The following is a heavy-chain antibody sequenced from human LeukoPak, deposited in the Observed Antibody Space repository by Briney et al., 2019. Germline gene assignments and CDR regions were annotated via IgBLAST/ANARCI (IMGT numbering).Heavy chain of an antibody. CDR2: IYYSGST. D-gene: IGHD4-17*01. V-gene: IGHV4-31*03. CDR1: GGSISSGGYY. Sequence: TLSLTCTVSGGSISSGGYYWSWIRQHPGKGLEWIGYIYYSGSTYYNPSLKSRVTISVDTSKNQFSLKLSSVTAADTAVYYCASRDYGDYSVDYWGQGTLVTVSS. J-gene: IGHJ4*02. CDR3: ASRDYGDYSVDY.